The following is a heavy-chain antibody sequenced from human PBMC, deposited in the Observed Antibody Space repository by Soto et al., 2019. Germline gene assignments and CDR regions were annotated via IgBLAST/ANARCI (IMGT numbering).Heavy chain of an antibody. CDR3: VSDRGYGHASVPYS. J-gene: IGHJ4*02. V-gene: IGHV3-30*03. D-gene: IGHD5-18*01. CDR1: GFTFTSYG. CDR2: RSYDGGRQ. Sequence: QAHLVESGGGVVQPGRSLRLSCAASGFTFTSYGIHWVRQAPGTRLEWVAVRSYDGGRQHYADSVKGRLTISRDNSKNMVRLQMNSLSAEDTAVYYCVSDRGYGHASVPYSWGQGTLVSVSS.